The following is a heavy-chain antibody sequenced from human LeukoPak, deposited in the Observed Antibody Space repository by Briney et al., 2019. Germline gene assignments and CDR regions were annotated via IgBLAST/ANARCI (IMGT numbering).Heavy chain of an antibody. CDR3: ARDGWFGELFWFDP. Sequence: QTSETLSLTCTVSGGSISSGDYYWRWIRQPPGKGLERIGYIYYSGSTYYNPSLKSRVTISVDTSKNQFSPKLSSVTAADTAVYYCARDGWFGELFWFDPWGQGTLVTVSS. J-gene: IGHJ5*02. D-gene: IGHD3-10*01. V-gene: IGHV4-30-4*01. CDR2: IYYSGST. CDR1: GGSISSGDYY.